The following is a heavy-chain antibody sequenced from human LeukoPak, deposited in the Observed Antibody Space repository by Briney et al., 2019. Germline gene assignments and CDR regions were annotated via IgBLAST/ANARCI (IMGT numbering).Heavy chain of an antibody. J-gene: IGHJ4*02. D-gene: IGHD2-2*01. V-gene: IGHV3-7*01. CDR1: GFTSNKYA. CDR3: ARDKAEGPSRLDN. Sequence: GGSLRLSCVVSGFTSNKYAMTWVRQAPGKGLEWVANIKQDGSGHYYVDSVKGRFTISRDNAKNSLYLQMSGLRAEDTAVYCCARDKAEGPSRLDNWGQGTLVTVSS. CDR2: IKQDGSGH.